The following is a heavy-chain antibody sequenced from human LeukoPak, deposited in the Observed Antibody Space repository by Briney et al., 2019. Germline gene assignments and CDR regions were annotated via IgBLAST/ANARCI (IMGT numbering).Heavy chain of an antibody. CDR2: IYRSGNT. Sequence: WETLSLTCTVSGASISSNFYYWGWSPPPPGKGLGWIGSIYRSGNTHYNPSLKSLVTISDDTHNTLFSLNLNSMTAAATAVYYWGKRERTKVTFDFWGQGTGITVSS. CDR1: GASISSNFYY. V-gene: IGHV4-39*07. CDR3: GKRERTKVTFDF. J-gene: IGHJ4*02. D-gene: IGHD5-24*01.